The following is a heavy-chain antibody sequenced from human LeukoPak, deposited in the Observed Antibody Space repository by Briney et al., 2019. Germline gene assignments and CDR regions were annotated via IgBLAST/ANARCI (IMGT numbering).Heavy chain of an antibody. CDR3: AKSSDYYGSGSIAQKSTFDY. Sequence: GGSLRLSCAASGFTFSSYAMSWVRQAPGKGLEWVSAISGSGGSTYYADSVKGRFTISRDNSKNTLYLQMNSLRAEDTAVYYCAKSSDYYGSGSIAQKSTFDYWGQGTLVTVSS. CDR2: ISGSGGST. V-gene: IGHV3-23*01. CDR1: GFTFSSYA. J-gene: IGHJ4*02. D-gene: IGHD3-10*01.